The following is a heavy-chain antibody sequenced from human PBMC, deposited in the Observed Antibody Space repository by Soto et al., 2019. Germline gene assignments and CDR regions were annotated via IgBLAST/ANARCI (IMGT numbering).Heavy chain of an antibody. V-gene: IGHV4-4*02. CDR3: AVPGDGDLDY. Sequence: QVQLQESGPGLVEPSGTLSLTCAVSGASIGTNNWWSWVRQPPGKGLEWIGEVSHSGTTNCNPSLKSRVTISIDNSKNQFSLRLTSMTAADTAVYYCAVPGDGDLDYWSQGTLVTVSS. J-gene: IGHJ4*02. CDR1: GASIGTNNW. CDR2: VSHSGTT.